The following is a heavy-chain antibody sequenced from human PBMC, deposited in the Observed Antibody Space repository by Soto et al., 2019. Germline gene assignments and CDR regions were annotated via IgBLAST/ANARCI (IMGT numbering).Heavy chain of an antibody. Sequence: GQLLESGGGMVQPGGSLRLSCAASGFTFSSFAMNWVRLPPGRGLEWVAAVTSSASSTHYADSVQGRFTISRDNSKNSLYHQMNSLRADDTAVYYCAKGGAVLLDPFDVWGQGTMVTVSS. J-gene: IGHJ3*01. CDR2: VTSSASST. CDR1: GFTFSSFA. CDR3: AKGGAVLLDPFDV. D-gene: IGHD3-16*01. V-gene: IGHV3-23*01.